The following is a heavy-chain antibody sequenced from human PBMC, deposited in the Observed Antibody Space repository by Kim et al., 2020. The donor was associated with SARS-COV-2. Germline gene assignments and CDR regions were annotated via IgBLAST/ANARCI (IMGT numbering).Heavy chain of an antibody. D-gene: IGHD3-10*02. CDR1: GFTFGDYA. Sequence: GGSLRLSCTASGFTFGDYAMSWVRQAPGKGLEWVGFIRSKAYGGTTEYAASVKGRFTISRDDSKSIAYLQMNSLKTEDTAVYYCRSFRVRGVIGSGFDPWGQGTLVTVSS. J-gene: IGHJ5*02. V-gene: IGHV3-49*04. CDR3: RSFRVRGVIGSGFDP. CDR2: IRSKAYGGTT.